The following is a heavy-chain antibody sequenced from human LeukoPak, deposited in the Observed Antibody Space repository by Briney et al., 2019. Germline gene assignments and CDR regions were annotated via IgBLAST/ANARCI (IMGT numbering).Heavy chain of an antibody. J-gene: IGHJ4*02. V-gene: IGHV3-23*01. CDR1: GFNFNNFA. CDR3: AKGAEIDH. CDR2: MTGPADTT. Sequence: GGSLRLSCAASGFNFNNFAMSWVRQAPGKGLEWLSAMTGPADTTYYAESVKGRFTISRDYSKSMVFLQMNSLRVEDTAIYYCAKGAEIDHWGRGTLVTVSS.